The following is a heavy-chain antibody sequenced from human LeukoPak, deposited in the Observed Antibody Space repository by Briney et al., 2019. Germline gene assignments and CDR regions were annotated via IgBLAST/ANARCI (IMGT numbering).Heavy chain of an antibody. CDR1: GGSINSGGYY. D-gene: IGHD5-18*01. CDR2: IYYSGST. Sequence: PSETLSLACTVSGGSINSGGYYWSWIRQPPGKGLEWIGYIYYSGSTNYNPSLKSRVTISVDTSKNQFSLKLSSVTAADTAVYYCATGWIPLPLVYWGQGTLVTVSS. CDR3: ATGWIPLPLVY. J-gene: IGHJ4*02. V-gene: IGHV4-61*08.